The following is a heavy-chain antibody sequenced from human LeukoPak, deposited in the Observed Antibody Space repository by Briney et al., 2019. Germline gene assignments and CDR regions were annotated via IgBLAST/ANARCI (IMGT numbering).Heavy chain of an antibody. CDR3: AKDRGHFWSGFGY. CDR1: GFTVSSNY. V-gene: IGHV3-53*01. Sequence: PGGSLRLSCAASGFTVSSNYMSWVRQAPGKGLEWVSVIYSGGSTYYADSVKGRFTISRDNSKNTLYLQMNSLRAEDTAVYYCAKDRGHFWSGFGYWGQGTLVTVSS. J-gene: IGHJ4*02. CDR2: IYSGGST. D-gene: IGHD3-3*02.